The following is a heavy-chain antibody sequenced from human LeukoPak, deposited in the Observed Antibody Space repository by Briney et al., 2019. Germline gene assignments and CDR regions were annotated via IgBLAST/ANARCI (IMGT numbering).Heavy chain of an antibody. V-gene: IGHV3-66*01. CDR2: VYSGGNT. CDR1: GFTVSSNY. Sequence: GGSLRLSCAASGFTVSSNYMTWVRQAPGKGLEWVSLVYSGGNTYYADSVKGRFTISRDNSNNTLYLQMNSLRAEDTAVYYCARGGVTEVDYWGQGTLVTVSS. CDR3: ARGGVTEVDY. J-gene: IGHJ4*02. D-gene: IGHD2-21*02.